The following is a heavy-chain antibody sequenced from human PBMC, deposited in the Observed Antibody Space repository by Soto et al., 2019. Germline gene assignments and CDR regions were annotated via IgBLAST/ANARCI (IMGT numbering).Heavy chain of an antibody. V-gene: IGHV3-30*18. CDR2: ISNDGSDK. D-gene: IGHD6-13*01. Sequence: QVQLVESGGGVVQPGRSLRLSCVGSGFNFDNYAFHWVRQAAGTGLEWVAVISNDGSDKYYADSVKGRFTISRDNSKDTLHLQMDSLKTEDTAVYYCAKVRIAPAKPFYFDSWGQGTLVTVSS. CDR3: AKVRIAPAKPFYFDS. CDR1: GFNFDNYA. J-gene: IGHJ4*02.